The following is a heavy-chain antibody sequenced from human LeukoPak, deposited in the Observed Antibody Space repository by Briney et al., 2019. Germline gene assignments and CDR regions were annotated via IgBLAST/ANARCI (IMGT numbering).Heavy chain of an antibody. D-gene: IGHD3-3*01. CDR3: ARALSSSFWSGYLGWFDP. Sequence: PSETLSLTCTVSGGSINSGNYYWSWIRQSAGKGLEWIGRIYTSGTTSYNPSLKSRVTIPVDTSKNQFSLGLTSVTAADTAVYYCARALSSSFWSGYLGWFDPWGHGTLVTVSS. CDR1: GGSINSGNYY. V-gene: IGHV4-61*02. J-gene: IGHJ5*02. CDR2: IYTSGTT.